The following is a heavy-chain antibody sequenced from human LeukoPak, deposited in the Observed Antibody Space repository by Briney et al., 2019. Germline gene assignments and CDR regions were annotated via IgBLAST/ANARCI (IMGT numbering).Heavy chain of an antibody. D-gene: IGHD2-2*01. V-gene: IGHV1-18*01. CDR1: GYTFTNYG. CDR2: VSTYNGDT. CDR3: ARDAGTYCSNNSCYCWFRP. J-gene: IGHJ5*02. Sequence: ASVKVSCKASGYTFTNYGITWVRQAPGQGLEWMGWVSTYNGDTNYAQKLQGRVTMTTDTSMSTAYMELRSLRSDDTAVYYCARDAGTYCSNNSCYCWFRPWGQGTLVTVSS.